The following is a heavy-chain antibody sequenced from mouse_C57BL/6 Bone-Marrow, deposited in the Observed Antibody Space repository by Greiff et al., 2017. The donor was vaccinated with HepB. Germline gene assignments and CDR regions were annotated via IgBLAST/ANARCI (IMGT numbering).Heavy chain of an antibody. Sequence: VQLQQSGPELVKPGASVKISCKASGYTFTDYYMNWVKQSHGKSLEWIGDINPNNGGTSYNQKFKGKATLTVDKSSSTAYMELRSLTSEDSAVYYCARSRDGYSLFAYWGQGTLVTVSA. CDR2: INPNNGGT. V-gene: IGHV1-26*01. CDR3: ARSRDGYSLFAY. CDR1: GYTFTDYY. D-gene: IGHD2-3*01. J-gene: IGHJ3*01.